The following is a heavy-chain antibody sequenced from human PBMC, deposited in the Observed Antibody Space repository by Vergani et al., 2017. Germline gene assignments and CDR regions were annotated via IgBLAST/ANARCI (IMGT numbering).Heavy chain of an antibody. V-gene: IGHV3-74*02. CDR1: GFTFSSYW. CDR3: ARAIVVVPAAIGVGYYYYYGMDV. J-gene: IGHJ6*02. D-gene: IGHD2-2*01. CDR2: INSDGIST. Sequence: EVQLVESGGGLVQPGGSLRLSCAASGFTFSSYWMHWVRQAPGKGLVWVSRINSDGISTSYADSVKGRFTISRDNAKNTLYLQMNSLRAEDTAVYYCARAIVVVPAAIGVGYYYYYGMDVWGQGTTVTVSS.